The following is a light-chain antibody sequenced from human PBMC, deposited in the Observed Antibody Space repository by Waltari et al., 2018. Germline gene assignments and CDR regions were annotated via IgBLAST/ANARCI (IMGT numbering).Light chain of an antibody. Sequence: EIVLTQSPATLSLSPGERATLSCRASQSVSSYLAVYQQKPGQAPSLLSYDDSNRATGIPARFSGSGSGTDFTLTISSLEPEDFAVYYCQQRSNWPPMYTFGQGTKLEIK. CDR3: QQRSNWPPMYT. CDR2: DDS. CDR1: QSVSSY. J-gene: IGKJ2*01. V-gene: IGKV3-11*01.